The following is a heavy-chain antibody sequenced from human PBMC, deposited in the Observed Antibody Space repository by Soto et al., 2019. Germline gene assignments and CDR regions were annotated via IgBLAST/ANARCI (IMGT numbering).Heavy chain of an antibody. D-gene: IGHD2-2*01. V-gene: IGHV4-30-2*01. CDR3: ARGMLVPAANFLINWFDP. CDR2: IYHSGST. Sequence: SETLSLTCAVSGGSISSGGYSWSWIRHPPGKGLEWIGYIYHSGSTYYNPSLKSRVTISVDRSKNQFSLKLSSVTAADTAVYYCARGMLVPAANFLINWFDPWGQGTLVTVSS. CDR1: GGSISSGGYS. J-gene: IGHJ5*02.